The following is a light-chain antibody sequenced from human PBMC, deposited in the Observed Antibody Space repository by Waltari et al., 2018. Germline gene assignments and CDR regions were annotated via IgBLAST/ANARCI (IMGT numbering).Light chain of an antibody. CDR1: SDINVGDFN. V-gene: IGLV5-37*01. J-gene: IGLJ3*02. Sequence: QPVLTQPPSSSASPGASARLTCILPSDINVGDFNIYWYQQKPGSPPRFLLYYNSDSEKAQGSGVPSRFSGSKDASANAGILLISGLQSEDEADYYCMFWQSNVWVFGGGTKLTVL. CDR3: MFWQSNVWV. CDR2: YNSDSEK.